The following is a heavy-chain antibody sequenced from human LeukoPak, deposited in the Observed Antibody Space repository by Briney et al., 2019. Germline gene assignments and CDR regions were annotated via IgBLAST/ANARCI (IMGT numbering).Heavy chain of an antibody. CDR2: IIPILGIA. D-gene: IGHD6-13*01. V-gene: IGHV1-69*04. CDR3: ARVEGIAAAGSADY. Sequence: SVKVSGKASGGTFSSYAISWVRQAPGQGLEWMGRIIPILGIANYAQKFQGRVTITADKSTSTAYMELSSLRSEDTAVYYCARVEGIAAAGSADYWGQGTLVTVSS. J-gene: IGHJ4*02. CDR1: GGTFSSYA.